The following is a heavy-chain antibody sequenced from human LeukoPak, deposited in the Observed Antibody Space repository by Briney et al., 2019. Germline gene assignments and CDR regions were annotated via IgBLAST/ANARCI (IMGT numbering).Heavy chain of an antibody. CDR3: AKGETHYDSSGYYYDY. CDR1: GFTFSSYA. D-gene: IGHD3-22*01. Sequence: GGSLRLSCAASGFTFSSYAMSWVRQAPGKGLEWVSAISGSGGSTYYADSAKGRFTISRDNSKNTLYLQMNSLRAEDTAVYYCAKGETHYDSSGYYYDYWGQGTLVTVSS. J-gene: IGHJ4*02. CDR2: ISGSGGST. V-gene: IGHV3-23*01.